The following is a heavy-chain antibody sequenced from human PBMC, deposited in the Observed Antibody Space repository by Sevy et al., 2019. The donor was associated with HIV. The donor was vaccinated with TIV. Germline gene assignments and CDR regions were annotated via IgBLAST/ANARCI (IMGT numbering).Heavy chain of an antibody. CDR1: GYTLTELS. J-gene: IGHJ4*02. Sequence: ASVKVSCKVSGYTLTELSMHWVRQAPGKGLEWMGGFDPEDGETIYAQKFQGRVTMTEDTSTDTAYMELSSLRSEDTAVYYCATGVLGESSSYFTIWGQGTLVTVSS. CDR3: ATGVLGESSSYFTI. D-gene: IGHD3-22*01. V-gene: IGHV1-24*01. CDR2: FDPEDGET.